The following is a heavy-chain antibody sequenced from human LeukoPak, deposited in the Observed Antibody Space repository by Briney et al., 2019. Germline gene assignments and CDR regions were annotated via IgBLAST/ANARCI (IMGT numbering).Heavy chain of an antibody. D-gene: IGHD3-22*01. V-gene: IGHV4-39*01. J-gene: IGHJ4*02. CDR1: GVSISSSSYY. CDR2: IYYSGST. CDR3: ARGDPSGYDYFDY. Sequence: SETLSLTCTVSGVSISSSSYYWGWIRQPPGKGLEWIGSIYYSGSTYYNPSLKSRVTISVDTSKNQFSLKLSSVTAADTAVYYCARGDPSGYDYFDYWGQGTLVTASS.